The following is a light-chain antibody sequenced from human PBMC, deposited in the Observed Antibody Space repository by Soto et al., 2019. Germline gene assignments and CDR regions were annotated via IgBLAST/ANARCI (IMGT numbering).Light chain of an antibody. CDR3: QQSYSTFWT. V-gene: IGKV1-39*01. J-gene: IGKJ1*01. CDR1: RTVLSY. Sequence: DIQVTQSPSSLSASVGDRVSITCRASRTVLSYLNWYQFKPGQAPRLLVFGASTLQSGVPSRFSGRGSGTDFTLTLDGLQHEDSATYFCQQSYSTFWTFGQGTRVEI. CDR2: GAS.